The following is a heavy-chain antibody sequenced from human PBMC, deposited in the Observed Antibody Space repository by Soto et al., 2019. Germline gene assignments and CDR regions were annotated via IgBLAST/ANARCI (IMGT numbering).Heavy chain of an antibody. CDR2: TYYRSKWYN. CDR3: ARDSGLRFLEWLLDGIYYFDY. D-gene: IGHD3-3*01. V-gene: IGHV6-1*01. CDR1: GDSVSSNSAA. Sequence: PSQTLSLTCAISGDSVSSNSAAWNWIRQSPSRGLEWLGRTYYRSKWYNDYAVSVKSRITINPDTSKNQFSLQLNSVTPEDTAVYYCARDSGLRFLEWLLDGIYYFDYWGQGTLVTVSS. J-gene: IGHJ4*02.